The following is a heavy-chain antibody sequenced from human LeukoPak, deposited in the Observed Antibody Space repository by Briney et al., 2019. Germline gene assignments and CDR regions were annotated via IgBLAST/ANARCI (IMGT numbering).Heavy chain of an antibody. J-gene: IGHJ4*02. D-gene: IGHD6-19*01. CDR2: ISGSGGST. Sequence: GGSLRLSCAASGFTFSSYAMSWVRQAPGKGLEWVSAISGSGGSTYYADSVKGRFTISRDNSKNTLYLQMNSLRAEDTAVYYCARDFSPGWYFDCWGQGTLVTVSS. CDR1: GFTFSSYA. V-gene: IGHV3-23*01. CDR3: ARDFSPGWYFDC.